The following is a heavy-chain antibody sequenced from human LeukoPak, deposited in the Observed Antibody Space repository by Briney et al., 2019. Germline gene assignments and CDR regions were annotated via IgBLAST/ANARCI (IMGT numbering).Heavy chain of an antibody. CDR1: GVSVSSSIYY. D-gene: IGHD3-9*01. V-gene: IGHV4-39*01. CDR2: IYYSGST. J-gene: IGHJ4*02. Sequence: SETLSLTCTVSGVSVSSSIYYWGWIRQPPGKGLEWIGSIYYSGSTSYNPALKSQITISVDTSKNQFSLKLTSVTAADTAVYYCASRNDILTGYVFDFWGQGTLVTVSS. CDR3: ASRNDILTGYVFDF.